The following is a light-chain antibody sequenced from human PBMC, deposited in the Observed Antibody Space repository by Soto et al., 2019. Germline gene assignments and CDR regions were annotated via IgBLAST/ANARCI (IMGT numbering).Light chain of an antibody. CDR1: QSISSY. J-gene: IGKJ1*01. CDR2: RAS. CDR3: QQCGSSPRT. V-gene: IGKV3-20*01. Sequence: EIVLTQSQATLSLSPGARAPLSCRASQSISSYLAWYQQRPGQAPRLLIYRASIRAAGIPDRFSGSGSGTDFTLTISRLEPEDFAVYYCQQCGSSPRTFGQGTKVDIK.